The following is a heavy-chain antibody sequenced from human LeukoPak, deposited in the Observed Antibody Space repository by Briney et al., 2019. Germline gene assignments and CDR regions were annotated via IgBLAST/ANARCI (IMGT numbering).Heavy chain of an antibody. CDR3: ARQTGSGLFILP. J-gene: IGHJ4*02. D-gene: IGHD3/OR15-3a*01. CDR2: IRYDGSHK. V-gene: IGHV3-30*02. CDR1: GFTFSSYV. Sequence: GGSLRLSCAASGFTFSSYVMHWVRQAPGKGLEWVAFIRYDGSHKYYADSVKGRFTISRDNSKNTLYLQMNNLRAEDTAVYYCARQTGSGLFILPGGQGTLVTVSS.